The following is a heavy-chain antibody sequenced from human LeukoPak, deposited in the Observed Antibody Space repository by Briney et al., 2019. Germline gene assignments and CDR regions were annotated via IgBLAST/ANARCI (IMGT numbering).Heavy chain of an antibody. J-gene: IGHJ4*02. D-gene: IGHD6-13*01. Sequence: GGSLRLSCAASGFTFSSYAMSWVRQAPGKGLEWISYITLSSTTIYYADSVKGRFTISRDNAKNSLYLQMNSLRAEDTAMYYCARETPDSSTWTVFDYWGQGTLVTVSS. CDR3: ARETPDSSTWTVFDY. CDR1: GFTFSSYA. CDR2: ITLSSTTI. V-gene: IGHV3-48*01.